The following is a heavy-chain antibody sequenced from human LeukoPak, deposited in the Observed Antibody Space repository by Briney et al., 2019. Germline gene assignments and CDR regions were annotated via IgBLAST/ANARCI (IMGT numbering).Heavy chain of an antibody. CDR1: RLIFRSYG. V-gene: IGHV3-30*02. J-gene: IGHJ5*02. D-gene: IGHD6-13*01. CDR3: AKDAGGSWYAGNWFDA. Sequence: GVTLRLSCAASRLIFRSYGMHWLRQATGQWLESGAFIRDDGSNKYYADSVKGRFTIARDNSKITLYLQMNSRRTEDTAVYYCAKDAGGSWYAGNWFDAWGEGTLVTVSS. CDR2: IRDDGSNK.